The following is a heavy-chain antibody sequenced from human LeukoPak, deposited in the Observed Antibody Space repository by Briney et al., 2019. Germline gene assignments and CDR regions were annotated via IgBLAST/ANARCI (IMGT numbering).Heavy chain of an antibody. CDR3: ARDFYSGYDSAPP. CDR1: GYTFTGYY. J-gene: IGHJ5*02. Sequence: ASVKVSCKASGYTFTGYYMHWVRQAPGQGLEWMGIINPSGGSTSYAQKFQGRVTMTRDTSTSTVYMELSSLRSEDTAVYYCARDFYSGYDSAPPWGQGTLVTVSS. D-gene: IGHD5-12*01. V-gene: IGHV1-46*01. CDR2: INPSGGST.